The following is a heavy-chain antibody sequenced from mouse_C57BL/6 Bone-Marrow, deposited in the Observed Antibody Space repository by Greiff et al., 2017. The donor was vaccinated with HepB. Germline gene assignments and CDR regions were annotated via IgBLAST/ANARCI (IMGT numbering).Heavy chain of an antibody. V-gene: IGHV1-81*01. Sequence: VQLQESGAELARPGASVKLSCKASGYTFTSYGISWVKQRTGQGLEWIGEIYPRSGNTYYNEKFKGKATLTADKSSSTAYMELRSLTSEDSAVYFCARPRIYSLTPYWGQGTLVTVSA. CDR1: GYTFTSYG. CDR2: IYPRSGNT. CDR3: ARPRIYSLTPY. D-gene: IGHD1-1*01. J-gene: IGHJ3*01.